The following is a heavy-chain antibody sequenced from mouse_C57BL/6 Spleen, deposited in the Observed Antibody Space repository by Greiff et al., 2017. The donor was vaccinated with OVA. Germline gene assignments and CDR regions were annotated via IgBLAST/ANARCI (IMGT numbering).Heavy chain of an antibody. D-gene: IGHD1-1*01. Sequence: QVTLKVSGPGILQPSQTLSLTCSFSGFSLSTFGMGVGWIRQPSGTGLEWLAHIWWDDDKYYNPALKSRLPISTDTSKNQVFLKIANVDTADTATYYCARIPHITTGVAYYAMDYWGQGTSVTGSS. J-gene: IGHJ4*01. V-gene: IGHV8-8*01. CDR1: GFSLSTFGMG. CDR3: ARIPHITTGVAYYAMDY. CDR2: IWWDDDK.